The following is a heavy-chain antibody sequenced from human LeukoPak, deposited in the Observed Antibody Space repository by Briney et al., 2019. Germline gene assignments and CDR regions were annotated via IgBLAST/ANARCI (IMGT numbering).Heavy chain of an antibody. J-gene: IGHJ4*02. CDR1: GFTFSRSW. V-gene: IGHV3-7*04. CDR3: AGGSGSYLEY. CDR2: IKQDGSEK. D-gene: IGHD3-10*01. Sequence: PGGSLTLSCAASGFTFSRSWMSWIRQAPGKGLEWVANIKQDGSEKYYVDSVKGRFTISRDNTKNSLYLQLNSLRVEDTAVYYCAGGSGSYLEYWGQGTLVTVSS.